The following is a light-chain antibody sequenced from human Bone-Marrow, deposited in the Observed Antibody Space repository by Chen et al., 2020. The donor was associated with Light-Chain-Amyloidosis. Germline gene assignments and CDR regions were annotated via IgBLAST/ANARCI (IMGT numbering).Light chain of an antibody. CDR2: DAS. CDR1: QSVGRN. V-gene: IGKV3-15*01. Sequence: EVVMTQSPATLSVSPGERVTLSCRASQSVGRNLVWYQQKPGQAPRLLIYDASTRASGAPARFSGSGSGTDFTLTITSLQSEDFALYYCQHYDSWPRWTFGQGTKVEI. CDR3: QHYDSWPRWT. J-gene: IGKJ1*01.